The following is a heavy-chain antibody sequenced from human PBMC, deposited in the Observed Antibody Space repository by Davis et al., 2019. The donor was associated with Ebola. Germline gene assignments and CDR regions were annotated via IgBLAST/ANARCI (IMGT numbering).Heavy chain of an antibody. D-gene: IGHD2-2*01. Sequence: GGSLRLSCAASGFTVSSNYMSWVRQAPGKGLEWVSVIYSGGSTYYADSVKGRFTISRDNAKNSLYLQMNSLRAEDTAVYYCARDGYIVVVPAANSSSWDNYYYGMDVWGQGTTVTVSS. J-gene: IGHJ6*02. CDR3: ARDGYIVVVPAANSSSWDNYYYGMDV. V-gene: IGHV3-53*01. CDR2: IYSGGST. CDR1: GFTVSSNY.